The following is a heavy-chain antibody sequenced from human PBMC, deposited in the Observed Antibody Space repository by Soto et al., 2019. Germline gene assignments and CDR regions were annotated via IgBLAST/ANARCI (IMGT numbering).Heavy chain of an antibody. CDR1: GGTFSSYA. J-gene: IGHJ6*02. CDR3: SKSLPDRDYYYGMDV. CDR2: IIPIFGTA. V-gene: IGHV1-69*01. Sequence: QVQLVQSGAEVKKPGSSVKVSCKASGGTFSSYAISWVRQAPGQGLEWMGGIIPIFGTANYAQKFQGRVTITADESTSTAYMELSSLRSEDTAVHYCSKSLPDRDYYYGMDVWGQGTTVTVSS.